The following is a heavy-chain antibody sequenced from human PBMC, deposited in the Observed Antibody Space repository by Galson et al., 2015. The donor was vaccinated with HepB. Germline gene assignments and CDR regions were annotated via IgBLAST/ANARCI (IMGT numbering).Heavy chain of an antibody. J-gene: IGHJ4*02. Sequence: SLRLSCAASGFTFSNAWMSWVRQAPGKGLEWVGRIKSKTDGGTTDYAAPVKGRFTISRDDSKNTLYLQMNSLKTEDTAVYYCTTDNAAEEIGEWLRGEHFDYWGQGTLVTVSS. D-gene: IGHD5-12*01. V-gene: IGHV3-15*01. CDR1: GFTFSNAW. CDR3: TTDNAAEEIGEWLRGEHFDY. CDR2: IKSKTDGGTT.